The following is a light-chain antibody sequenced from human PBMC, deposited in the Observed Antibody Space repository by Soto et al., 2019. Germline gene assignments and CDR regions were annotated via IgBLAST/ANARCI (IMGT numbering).Light chain of an antibody. Sequence: QSALTQFASVSGSPGQSITITCTGISSDVGTFKYVSWYQQHPGKAPKLMIYEVTIRASGVSDRFSGSKSGNTAFLTISGLQAEDEADYYCSSKTSGTTWVFGGGTQLTVL. CDR3: SSKTSGTTWV. CDR1: SSDVGTFKY. CDR2: EVT. V-gene: IGLV2-14*01. J-gene: IGLJ3*02.